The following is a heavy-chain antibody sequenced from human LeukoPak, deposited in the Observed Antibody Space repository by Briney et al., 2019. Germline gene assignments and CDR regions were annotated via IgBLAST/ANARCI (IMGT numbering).Heavy chain of an antibody. J-gene: IGHJ3*02. CDR1: GYRFTSYW. CDR3: ARPSSPVAGAFDI. Sequence: GESLKISCKGSGYRFTSYWIGWVRQMPGKGLEWMGIIYPGDSDTRYSPSFQGQVTISADKSISTAYLQWSSLKASDTAMYYCARPSSPVAGAFDIWGQGTMVTVSS. CDR2: IYPGDSDT. D-gene: IGHD2-15*01. V-gene: IGHV5-51*01.